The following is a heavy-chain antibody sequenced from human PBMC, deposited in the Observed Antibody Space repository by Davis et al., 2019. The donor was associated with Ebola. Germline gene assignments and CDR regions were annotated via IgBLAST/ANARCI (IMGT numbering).Heavy chain of an antibody. CDR1: GFTFSSYW. CDR3: ARDPLYCSGGSCYRRHYYYGMDV. V-gene: IGHV3-7*01. Sequence: PGGSLRLSCAASGFTFSSYWMSWVRQAPGKGLEWVANIKQDGSEKYYVDSVKGRFTISRDNAKNSLYLQMNSLRAEDTAVYYCARDPLYCSGGSCYRRHYYYGMDVWGQGTTVTVSS. J-gene: IGHJ6*02. D-gene: IGHD2-15*01. CDR2: IKQDGSEK.